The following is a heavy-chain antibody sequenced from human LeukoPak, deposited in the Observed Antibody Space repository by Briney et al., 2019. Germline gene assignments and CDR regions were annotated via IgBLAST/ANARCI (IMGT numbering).Heavy chain of an antibody. Sequence: SETLSLTCTVSGGSIGSHYWSWIRQPPGKGLEWIGYIYYSGSTNYNPSLKSRVTISVDTSKNQFSLKLSSVTAADTAVYYCARSRAAAGVWGQGTLVTVSS. J-gene: IGHJ4*02. D-gene: IGHD6-13*01. V-gene: IGHV4-59*11. CDR3: ARSRAAAGV. CDR2: IYYSGST. CDR1: GGSIGSHY.